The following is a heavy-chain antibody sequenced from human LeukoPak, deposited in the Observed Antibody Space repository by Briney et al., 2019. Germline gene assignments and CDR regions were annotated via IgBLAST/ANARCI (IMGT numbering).Heavy chain of an antibody. CDR2: IKQDGSEK. V-gene: IGHV3-7*01. CDR3: GREQRGTLTGYYVDY. Sequence: PGGSLRLSCAASGFIFRSYWMSWVRQAPGKGLEWVANIKQDGSEKYYVDSVKGRFTISRDNSNNALYLQMNSLRAEDTAVYYCGREQRGTLTGYYVDYCGQGALVTVSS. D-gene: IGHD3-9*01. J-gene: IGHJ4*02. CDR1: GFIFRSYW.